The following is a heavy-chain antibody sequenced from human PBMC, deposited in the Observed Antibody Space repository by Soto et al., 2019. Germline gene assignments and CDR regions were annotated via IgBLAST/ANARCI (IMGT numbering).Heavy chain of an antibody. CDR2: IYPGDSDT. Sequence: RGESLKISCKGSGYSFTSYWIGWVRQMPGKGLEWMGIIYPGDSDTRYSPSFQGQVTISADKSISTAYLQWSSLKASDTAMYYCARAYDSSGYQPLDAFDIWGQGTMVTVSS. CDR1: GYSFTSYW. CDR3: ARAYDSSGYQPLDAFDI. V-gene: IGHV5-51*01. J-gene: IGHJ3*02. D-gene: IGHD3-22*01.